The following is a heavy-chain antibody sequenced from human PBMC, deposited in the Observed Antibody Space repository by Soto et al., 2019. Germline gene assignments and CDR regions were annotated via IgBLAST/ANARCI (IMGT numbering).Heavy chain of an antibody. CDR3: ARDLGQPLFDY. CDR2: ISAYNGNK. J-gene: IGHJ4*02. D-gene: IGHD6-13*01. Sequence: QVQLVQSGAEVKKPGASVKVSCKASGYTFTSYGISWVRQAPGQGLEWMGWISAYNGNKKYAQKLQGRVTMTTDTATTTASTELRSRRSDDTAVYYFARDLGQPLFDYWGQGTLVTVSS. CDR1: GYTFTSYG. V-gene: IGHV1-18*01.